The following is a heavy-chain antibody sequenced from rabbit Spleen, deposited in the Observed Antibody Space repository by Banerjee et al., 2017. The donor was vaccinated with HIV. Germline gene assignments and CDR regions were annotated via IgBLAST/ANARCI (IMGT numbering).Heavy chain of an antibody. CDR1: GFSFSSSYW. V-gene: IGHV1S40*01. D-gene: IGHD1-1*01. CDR3: ARDTSTSFSSYGMDL. J-gene: IGHJ6*01. Sequence: QSLEESGGDLVKPEASLTLTCTASGFSFSSSYWICWVRQAPGRGLELIGCISTTRGKTYYANWAKGRFTITKTSSTTVTLQMTSLTAADTATYFCARDTSTSFSSYGMDLWGPGTLVTVS. CDR2: ISTTRGKT.